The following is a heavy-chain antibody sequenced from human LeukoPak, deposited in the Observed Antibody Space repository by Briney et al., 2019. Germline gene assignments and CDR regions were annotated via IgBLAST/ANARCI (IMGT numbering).Heavy chain of an antibody. Sequence: GGSLRLSCAASGFTVSSNSMSWVRQAPGKGLEWVSVIYSGGSTYYADSVKGRFTISRDNSKNTLYLQMNSLRAEDTAVYYCARGPNRGSGWYVFRHWGQGTLVTVSS. CDR3: ARGPNRGSGWYVFRH. V-gene: IGHV3-66*01. CDR2: IYSGGST. D-gene: IGHD6-19*01. J-gene: IGHJ1*01. CDR1: GFTVSSNS.